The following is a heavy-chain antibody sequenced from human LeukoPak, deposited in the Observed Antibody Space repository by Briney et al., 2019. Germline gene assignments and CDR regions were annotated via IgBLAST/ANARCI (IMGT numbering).Heavy chain of an antibody. J-gene: IGHJ6*03. CDR2: INHSGST. CDR1: GGSFSGYY. D-gene: IGHD3-10*01. Sequence: SETLSLTCAVYGGSFSGYYWSWIRKPPGKGLEWIGEINHSGSTNYNPSLKSRVTISVDTSKNQFSLKLSSVTAADTAVYYCARRPSIYGSGRHYYYYYMDVWGKGTTVTVSS. V-gene: IGHV4-34*01. CDR3: ARRPSIYGSGRHYYYYYMDV.